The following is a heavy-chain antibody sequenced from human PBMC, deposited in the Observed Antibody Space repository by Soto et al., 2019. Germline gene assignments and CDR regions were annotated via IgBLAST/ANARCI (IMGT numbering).Heavy chain of an antibody. CDR1: GFTLSNYW. V-gene: IGHV3-74*01. CDR2: INTDGNTT. D-gene: IGHD5-12*01. CDR3: VRIRRGDGYTFGY. Sequence: EVQLVESGGVSVQPGGSLRLSCTASGFTLSNYWMHWVRQAPGKGLVWVSRINTDGNTTTYADSVKGRFTISRDNANNTLYLQMNSLRDEDTAVYYCVRIRRGDGYTFGYWGQGTLVTVSS. J-gene: IGHJ4*02.